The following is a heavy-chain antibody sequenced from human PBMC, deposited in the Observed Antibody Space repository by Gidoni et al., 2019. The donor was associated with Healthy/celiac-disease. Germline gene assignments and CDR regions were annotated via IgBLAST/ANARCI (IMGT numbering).Heavy chain of an antibody. CDR1: GFTFSSYA. D-gene: IGHD3-10*01. CDR3: AKIPRMVQDAFDI. J-gene: IGHJ3*02. CDR2: ISGSGGST. Sequence: EVQLLESGGGLVQPGGSLRPSCAASGFTFSSYAMSWVRQAPGKGLEWVSAISGSGGSTYYADSVKGRFTISRDNSKDTLYLQMNSLRAEDTAVYYCAKIPRMVQDAFDIWGQGTMVTVSS. V-gene: IGHV3-23*01.